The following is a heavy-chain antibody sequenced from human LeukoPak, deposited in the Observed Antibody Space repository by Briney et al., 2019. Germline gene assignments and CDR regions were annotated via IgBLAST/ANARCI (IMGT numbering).Heavy chain of an antibody. J-gene: IGHJ4*02. D-gene: IGHD2-2*01. CDR3: AKANGVVPAAPPFGY. CDR1: GFPFSSYA. V-gene: IGHV3-23*01. CDR2: ISGSGGST. Sequence: GGSLSLSCAASGFPFSSYAMSWVRQAPGKGLEWVSAISGSGGSTYYADSVKGWFTISRDNSKNTLYLQMNSLRAEDTAVYYCAKANGVVPAAPPFGYWGQGTLVTVSS.